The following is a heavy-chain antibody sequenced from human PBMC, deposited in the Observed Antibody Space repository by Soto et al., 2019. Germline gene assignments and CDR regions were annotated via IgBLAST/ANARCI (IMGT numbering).Heavy chain of an antibody. CDR2: ISGSGAGT. Sequence: RLSCAPSGFAFSSYAMSWVRQAPGKGLEWVSGISGSGAGTYYADSVKGRFTISRDNSKKTLYLQMNSLRAEDTAVYYCSWRGYGSGSFYPDYFDSWGQGTLVTVSS. CDR3: SWRGYGSGSFYPDYFDS. V-gene: IGHV3-23*01. J-gene: IGHJ4*02. D-gene: IGHD3-10*01. CDR1: GFAFSSYA.